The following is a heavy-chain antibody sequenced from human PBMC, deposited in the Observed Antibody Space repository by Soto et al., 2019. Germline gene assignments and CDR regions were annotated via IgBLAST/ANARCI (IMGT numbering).Heavy chain of an antibody. J-gene: IGHJ5*02. V-gene: IGHV3-23*01. CDR3: AKLLIGYCTTTTCGSDP. D-gene: IGHD2-2*03. Sequence: GGSLRLSCAASEFTFSNYAMSWVRQAPGKWLEWVSAISGSGGSTYYADSVKGRFTISRDNSKNTLYLQMNSLKVEDTAVYYCAKLLIGYCTTTTCGSDPWGQGTLVTVSS. CDR2: ISGSGGST. CDR1: EFTFSNYA.